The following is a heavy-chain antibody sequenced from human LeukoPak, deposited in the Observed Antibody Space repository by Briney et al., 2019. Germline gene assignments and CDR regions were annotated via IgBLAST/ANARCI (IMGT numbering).Heavy chain of an antibody. CDR1: GYSFRSYW. CDR3: ARREEMATVNSFEY. J-gene: IGHJ4*02. V-gene: IGHV5-51*01. Sequence: GESLKISCKGSGYSFRSYWIALVRQMPGKGLEWMGIIYPGDSDTRYSPSFRGQVTISADKSISTAYLQWSSLKASDTAIYYCARREEMATVNSFEYWGQGTLVTVSS. D-gene: IGHD5-24*01. CDR2: IYPGDSDT.